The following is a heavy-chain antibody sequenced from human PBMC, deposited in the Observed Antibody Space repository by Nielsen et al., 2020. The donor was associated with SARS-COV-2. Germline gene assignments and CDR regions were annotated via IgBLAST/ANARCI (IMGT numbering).Heavy chain of an antibody. V-gene: IGHV3-74*01. J-gene: IGHJ4*02. D-gene: IGHD1-7*01. CDR1: GFTFSSYW. CDR3: AKDHRSELELPGY. Sequence: GGSLRLSCAASGFTFSSYWMHWVRQAPGKGLVWVSRINSDGSSTSYADSVKGRFTISRDNAKNSLYLQMNSLRAEDTVLYYCAKDHRSELELPGYWGQGTLVTVSS. CDR2: INSDGSST.